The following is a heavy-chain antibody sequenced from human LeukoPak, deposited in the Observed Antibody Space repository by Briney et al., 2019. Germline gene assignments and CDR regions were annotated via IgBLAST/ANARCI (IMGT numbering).Heavy chain of an antibody. Sequence: PGRSLRLSCAASGFTFSSYEMNWVRQAPGKGLEWVSYISSSGSTIYYADSVKGRFTISRDNAKNSLYLQMNSLRAEDTAVYYCARPPAGSYSREDYWGQGTLVTVSS. J-gene: IGHJ4*02. CDR1: GFTFSSYE. V-gene: IGHV3-48*03. CDR2: ISSSGSTI. D-gene: IGHD1-26*01. CDR3: ARPPAGSYSREDY.